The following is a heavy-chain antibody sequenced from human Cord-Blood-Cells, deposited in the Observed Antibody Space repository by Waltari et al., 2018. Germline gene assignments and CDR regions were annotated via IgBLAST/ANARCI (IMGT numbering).Heavy chain of an antibody. V-gene: IGHV4-38-2*01. CDR3: ARIDLGAPDSSGYYYYYYYYGMDV. CDR2: IYHSGST. J-gene: IGHJ6*02. CDR1: GYSISSGYY. D-gene: IGHD3-22*01. Sequence: QVQLQESGPGLVKPSETLSLTCAVSGYSISSGYYWGWIRQPPGTGLEWIGSIYHSGSTYYNPSLKVRVTISVDTSKNQFSLKLSSVTAADTAVYYCARIDLGAPDSSGYYYYYYYYGMDVWGQGTTVTVSS.